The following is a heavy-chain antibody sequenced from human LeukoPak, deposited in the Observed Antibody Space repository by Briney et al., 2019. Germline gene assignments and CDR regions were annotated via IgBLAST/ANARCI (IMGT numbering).Heavy chain of an antibody. CDR2: ISSSSSTI. CDR3: ASDLAVAVPGYFDL. Sequence: GSPRLSCAASGFTFSSYSMNWVRQAPGKGLEWVSYISSSSSTIYYADSVKGRFTISRDNAKNSLYLQMNSLRDEDTAVYYCASDLAVAVPGYFDLWGRGTLVTVSS. D-gene: IGHD6-19*01. CDR1: GFTFSSYS. J-gene: IGHJ2*01. V-gene: IGHV3-48*02.